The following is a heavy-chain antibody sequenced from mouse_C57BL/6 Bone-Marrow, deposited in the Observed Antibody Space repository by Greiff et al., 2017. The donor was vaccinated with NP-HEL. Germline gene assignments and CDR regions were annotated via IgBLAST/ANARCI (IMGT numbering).Heavy chain of an antibody. J-gene: IGHJ1*03. V-gene: IGHV1-61*01. D-gene: IGHD2-2*01. Sequence: VKLQQPGAELVRPGSSVKLSCKASGYTFTSYWMDWVKQRPGQGLEWIGNIYPSDSETHYNQKFKDKATLTVDKSSSTAYMQLSSLTSEDSAVYYCARGVGYYWYFDVWGTGTTVTVSS. CDR3: ARGVGYYWYFDV. CDR2: IYPSDSET. CDR1: GYTFTSYW.